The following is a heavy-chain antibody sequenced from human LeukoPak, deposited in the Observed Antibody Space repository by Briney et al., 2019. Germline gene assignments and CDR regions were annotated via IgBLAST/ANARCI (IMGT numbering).Heavy chain of an antibody. J-gene: IGHJ5*02. Sequence: ASVKVSCKVSGYTLTELSMHWVRQAPGQGLEWMGWISAYNGNTNYAQKLQGRVTMTTDTSTSTAYMELRSLRSDDTAVYYCARDRITIFGVALRWFDPWGQGTLVTVSS. D-gene: IGHD3-3*01. V-gene: IGHV1-18*01. CDR3: ARDRITIFGVALRWFDP. CDR2: ISAYNGNT. CDR1: GYTLTELS.